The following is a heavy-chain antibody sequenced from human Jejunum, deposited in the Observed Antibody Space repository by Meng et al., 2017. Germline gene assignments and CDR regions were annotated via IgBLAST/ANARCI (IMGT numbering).Heavy chain of an antibody. CDR1: GAYVSWINW. D-gene: IGHD2-8*01. Sequence: VHQQEQGRVRVKLSEHVCRTCPVSGAYVSWINWWSWVRQPQGKGVEWIGKIDPSESTHYHPSLKGRVTISADRSKNQFSLRLTSVTAADTAIYYCARAYCTDVSCHDFFDSWGQGTLVTVSS. V-gene: IGHV4-4*02. CDR3: ARAYCTDVSCHDFFDS. J-gene: IGHJ4*02. CDR2: IDPSEST.